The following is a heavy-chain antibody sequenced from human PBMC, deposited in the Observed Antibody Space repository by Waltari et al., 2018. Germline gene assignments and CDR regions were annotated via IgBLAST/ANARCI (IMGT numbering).Heavy chain of an antibody. V-gene: IGHV3-21*01. J-gene: IGHJ6*03. CDR1: GFRFHSYT. Sequence: EVQLVESGGGLVTPGESLRLSCVASGFRFHSYTMNWVRQAPGKGLEWVSSIGANGDYIYYADSVKGRFTTSRDSARNSLYLQMTSLRVEDTAIYFCASHFEDYYYYMDVWGKGTTVTVSS. CDR3: ASHFEDYYYYMDV. CDR2: IGANGDYI.